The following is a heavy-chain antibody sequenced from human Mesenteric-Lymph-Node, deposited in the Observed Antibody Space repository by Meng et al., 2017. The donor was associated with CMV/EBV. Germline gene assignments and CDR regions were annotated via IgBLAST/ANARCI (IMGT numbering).Heavy chain of an antibody. CDR3: ARVTFSSGLYGVFDY. J-gene: IGHJ4*02. D-gene: IGHD6-19*01. Sequence: GGSLRLSCAASGFTVSSNYMSWVRQAPGKGLEWVSVIYSGGSTYYADSVKGRFTISRDNSKNTLYLQMNSLRAEDTAVYYCARVTFSSGLYGVFDYWGQGTLVTVS. V-gene: IGHV3-53*01. CDR2: IYSGGST. CDR1: GFTVSSNY.